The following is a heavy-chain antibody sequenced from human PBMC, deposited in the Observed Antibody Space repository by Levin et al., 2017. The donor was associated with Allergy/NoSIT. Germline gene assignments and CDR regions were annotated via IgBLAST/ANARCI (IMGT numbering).Heavy chain of an antibody. CDR1: GGSFSGYY. CDR3: ARGGYDYVWGSYRDTSPPLFDY. CDR2: INHSGST. J-gene: IGHJ4*02. Sequence: SETLSLTCAVYGGSFSGYYWSWIRQPPGKGLEWIGEINHSGSTNYNPSLKSRVTISVDTSKNQFSLKLSSVTAADTAVYYWARGGYDYVWGSYRDTSPPLFDYWGQGTLVTVSS. V-gene: IGHV4-34*01. D-gene: IGHD3-16*02.